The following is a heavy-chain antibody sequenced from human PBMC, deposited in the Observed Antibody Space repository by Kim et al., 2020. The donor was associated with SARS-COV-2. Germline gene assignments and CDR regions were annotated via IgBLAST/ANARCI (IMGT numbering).Heavy chain of an antibody. CDR2: IKSKTDGGTT. CDR3: TTAYYDFWSGYYAYYYYYDMDV. V-gene: IGHV3-15*01. CDR1: GFTFSNAW. D-gene: IGHD3-3*01. Sequence: GGSLRLSCAASGFTFSNAWMSWVRQAPGKGLEWVGRIKSKTDGGTTDYAAPVKGRFTISRDDSKNTLYLQMNSLKTEDTAVYYCTTAYYDFWSGYYAYYYYYDMDVWGKGTTVTVSS. J-gene: IGHJ6*03.